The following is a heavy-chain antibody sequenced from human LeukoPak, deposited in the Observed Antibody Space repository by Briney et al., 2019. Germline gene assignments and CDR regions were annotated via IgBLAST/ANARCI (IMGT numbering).Heavy chain of an antibody. V-gene: IGHV3-23*01. J-gene: IGHJ6*04. CDR2: ISGSGGST. CDR3: AKALGPRRVPAAMDV. Sequence: GGSLRLSCAASGFTFSGYAMSWVRQAPGKGLEWVSAISGSGGSTYYADSVKGRFTISRDNSKNTLYLQVNSLRAEDTAVYYCAKALGPRRVPAAMDVWGKGTTVTVSS. CDR1: GFTFSGYA. D-gene: IGHD2-2*01.